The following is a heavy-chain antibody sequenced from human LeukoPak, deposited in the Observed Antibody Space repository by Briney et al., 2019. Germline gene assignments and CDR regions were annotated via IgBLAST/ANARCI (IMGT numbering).Heavy chain of an antibody. V-gene: IGHV1-18*01. D-gene: IGHD1-26*01. Sequence: ASVKVSCKASGYTFSSYGIIWVRQAPGQGLEWMGWVSAFNGNTDYAPKLQGRVTMTTDTSTTTAYTELRSLTSDDTAVYYCARRGGSYSHSDFWGQGTLVTVSS. CDR1: GYTFSSYG. J-gene: IGHJ4*02. CDR2: VSAFNGNT. CDR3: ARRGGSYSHSDF.